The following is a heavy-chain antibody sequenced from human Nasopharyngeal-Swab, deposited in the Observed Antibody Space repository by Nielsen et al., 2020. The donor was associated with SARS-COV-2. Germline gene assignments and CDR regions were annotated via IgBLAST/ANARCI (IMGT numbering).Heavy chain of an antibody. CDR2: VVYSGRT. CDR3: ARTTTTTPFDS. CDR1: GGSVCSDIYS. D-gene: IGHD1-1*01. Sequence: SETLSLTCTVSGGSVCSDIYSWSWIRQPPGKGLEWIGYVVYSGRTNYNPSLKSRVTISVDTSKDQFSLKLNSVTAADTAMYFCARTTTTTPFDSWGQGTLVAVSS. V-gene: IGHV4-61*01. J-gene: IGHJ4*02.